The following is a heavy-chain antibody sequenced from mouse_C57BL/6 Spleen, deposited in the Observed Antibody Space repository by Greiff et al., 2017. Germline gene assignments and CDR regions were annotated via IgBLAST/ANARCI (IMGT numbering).Heavy chain of an antibody. V-gene: IGHV1-80*01. CDR2: IYPGDGDT. Sequence: QVQLKQSGAELVKPGASVKISCKASGYAFSSYWMNWVKQRPGKGLEWIGKIYPGDGDTNYNGKFKGKATLTADKSSSTAYMQLSGLNSEDSAFYFCARYSNYAMDDWGQGTSVTVSS. D-gene: IGHD2-5*01. CDR3: ARYSNYAMDD. CDR1: GYAFSSYW. J-gene: IGHJ4*01.